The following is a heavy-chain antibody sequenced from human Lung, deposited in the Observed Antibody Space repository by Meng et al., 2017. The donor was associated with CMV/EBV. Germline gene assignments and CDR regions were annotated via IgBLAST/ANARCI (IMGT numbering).Heavy chain of an antibody. D-gene: IGHD6-25*01. Sequence: GESXKISCAASGFSLSAYWMTWVRQAPGQGLEWVANIKEDGSERDYVDSVEGRFTISRDNSRKSLFLEMNSLRVGDTAVYYCVRGRGLDAWGQGTTVTVSS. J-gene: IGHJ6*02. CDR2: IKEDGSER. V-gene: IGHV3-7*01. CDR3: VRGRGLDA. CDR1: GFSLSAYW.